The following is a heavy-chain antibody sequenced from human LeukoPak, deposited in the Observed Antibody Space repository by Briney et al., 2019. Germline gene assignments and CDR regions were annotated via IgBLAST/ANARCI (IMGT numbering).Heavy chain of an antibody. D-gene: IGHD1-26*01. CDR3: ASLRERSYYARGFDY. V-gene: IGHV4-59*05. CDR1: GGSISHYY. Sequence: SETLSLTCTVSGGSISHYYWTWIRQPPGKGLEWIGSIYYSGSTYYNPSLKSRVTISVDTSKNQFSPKLSSVTAADTAVYYCASLRERSYYARGFDYWGQGTLVTVSS. CDR2: IYYSGST. J-gene: IGHJ4*02.